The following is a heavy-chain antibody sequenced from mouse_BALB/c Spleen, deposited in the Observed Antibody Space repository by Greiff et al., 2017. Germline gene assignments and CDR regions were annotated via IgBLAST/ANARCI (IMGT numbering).Heavy chain of an antibody. CDR3: ARRDDYRYFDV. D-gene: IGHD2-3*01. CDR1: GFTFSSYA. J-gene: IGHJ1*03. V-gene: IGHV5-6-5*01. Sequence: EVKLMESGGDLMKPGGSLKLSCAASGFTFSSYAMSWVRQTPEKRLEWVASISSGDNTYYPDSVKGRFTISRDNARNILYLQMSSLRSEDTAMYYCARRDDYRYFDVWGTGTTVTVSS. CDR2: ISSGDNT.